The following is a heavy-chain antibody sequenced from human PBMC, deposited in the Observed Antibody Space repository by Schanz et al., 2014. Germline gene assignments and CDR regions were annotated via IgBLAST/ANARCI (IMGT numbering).Heavy chain of an antibody. Sequence: QVQLVQSGAEVKKPGASMKVSCKASGGTFNSYTINWVRQAPGQGLEWMGRIIPILGIANYAQKFQGRVTITADRSTSTSYMELTSLRFDDTAVYYCARDFSAYVGNYFDYWGQGTLVTVSS. CDR2: IIPILGIA. V-gene: IGHV1-69*09. CDR3: ARDFSAYVGNYFDY. CDR1: GGTFNSYT. J-gene: IGHJ4*02. D-gene: IGHD5-12*01.